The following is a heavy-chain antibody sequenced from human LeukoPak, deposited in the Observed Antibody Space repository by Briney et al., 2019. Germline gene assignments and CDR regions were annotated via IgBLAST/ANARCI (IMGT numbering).Heavy chain of an antibody. CDR3: ARDRIGSYYHYMDV. D-gene: IGHD1-26*01. V-gene: IGHV3-64*01. Sequence: TGGSLRLSCAASGFTFSSYAMHWVRQAPGKGLEYVSAISSNGGSTYYANSVKGRFTISRDNSKNTLYLQMGSLRAEDMAVYYCARDRIGSYYHYMDVWGKGTTVTVSS. J-gene: IGHJ6*03. CDR1: GFTFSSYA. CDR2: ISSNGGST.